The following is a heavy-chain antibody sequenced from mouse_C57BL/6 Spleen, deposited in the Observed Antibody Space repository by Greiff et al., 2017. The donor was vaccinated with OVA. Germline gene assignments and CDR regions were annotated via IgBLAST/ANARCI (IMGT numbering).Heavy chain of an antibody. J-gene: IGHJ4*01. CDR1: GFTFSDYG. CDR3: AIHYYAMDY. Sequence: EVKLQESGGGLVKPGGSLKLSCAASGFTFSDYGMHWVRQAPEKGLEWVAYISSGSSTIYYADTVKGRFTISRDNAKNTLFLQMTSLRSEDTAMYYCAIHYYAMDYWGQGTSVTVSS. CDR2: ISSGSSTI. V-gene: IGHV5-17*01.